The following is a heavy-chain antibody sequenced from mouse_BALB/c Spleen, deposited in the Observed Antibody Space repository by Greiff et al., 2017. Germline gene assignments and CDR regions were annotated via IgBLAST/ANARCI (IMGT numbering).Heavy chain of an antibody. CDR1: GFTFSSYT. CDR2: ISSGGSYT. CDR3: TRGGGTGYFDV. Sequence: DVKLVESGGGLVKPGGSLKLSCAASGFTFSSYTMSWVRQTPEKRLEWVATISSGGSYTYYPDSVKGRFTISRDNAKNTLYLQMSSLKSEDTAMYYCTRGGGTGYFDVWGAGTTVTVSS. D-gene: IGHD3-3*01. V-gene: IGHV5-6-4*01. J-gene: IGHJ1*01.